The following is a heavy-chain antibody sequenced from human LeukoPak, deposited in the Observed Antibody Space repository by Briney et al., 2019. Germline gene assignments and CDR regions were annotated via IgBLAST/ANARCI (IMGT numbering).Heavy chain of an antibody. CDR2: IRSKAYGGTT. V-gene: IGHV3-49*04. D-gene: IGHD5-18*01. J-gene: IGHJ4*02. CDR1: GFTFSSYE. Sequence: GGSLRLSCAASGFTFSSYEMNWVRQAPGKGLEWVGFIRSKAYGGTTEYAASVKGRFTISRDDSKSIAYLQMNSLKTEDTAVYYCTRMGIHGYSYGRIDYWGQGTLVTVSS. CDR3: TRMGIHGYSYGRIDY.